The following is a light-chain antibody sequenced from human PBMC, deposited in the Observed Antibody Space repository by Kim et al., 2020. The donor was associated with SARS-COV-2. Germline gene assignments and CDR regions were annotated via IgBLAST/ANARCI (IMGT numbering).Light chain of an antibody. CDR2: QDN. V-gene: IGLV3-1*01. Sequence: VSPGQTASITCSGDKLGDKYASWYQQKPGQSPVLVIYQDNKRPSGIPERFSGSNSGNTATLTLSGTQATDEADYYCQAWDSSTVVFGGGTQLTVL. CDR1: KLGDKY. CDR3: QAWDSSTVV. J-gene: IGLJ2*01.